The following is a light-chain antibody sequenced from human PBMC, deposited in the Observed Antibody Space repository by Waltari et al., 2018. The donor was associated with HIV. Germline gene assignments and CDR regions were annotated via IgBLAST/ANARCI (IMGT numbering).Light chain of an antibody. CDR1: SSDIGAYDY. J-gene: IGLJ1*01. Sequence: SALTQPASVSGSPGQSITISCTGSSSDIGAYDYVSWYQQHPGETPKLIIYDVSRRPSGISHRFSGSKSVNTASLTISGLQAEDEADYYCSSYTGSSTLGVIGTGTTVTVL. CDR2: DVS. CDR3: SSYTGSSTLGV. V-gene: IGLV2-14*03.